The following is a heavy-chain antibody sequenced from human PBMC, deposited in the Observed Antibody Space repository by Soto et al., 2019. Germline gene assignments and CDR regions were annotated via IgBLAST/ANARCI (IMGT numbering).Heavy chain of an antibody. CDR3: AREGGYYYCGMDV. V-gene: IGHV3-72*01. CDR1: GFTFSDHY. Sequence: EVQLVESGGGLVQPGGSLRLSCAASGFTFSDHYMDWVRQAPGKGLEWVGRTRNKANSYTTEYAASVKGRFTISRDDSKNSLYLQMNSLKTEDTAVYYCAREGGYYYCGMDVWGQGTTGTVSS. CDR2: TRNKANSYTT. J-gene: IGHJ6*02. D-gene: IGHD3-16*01.